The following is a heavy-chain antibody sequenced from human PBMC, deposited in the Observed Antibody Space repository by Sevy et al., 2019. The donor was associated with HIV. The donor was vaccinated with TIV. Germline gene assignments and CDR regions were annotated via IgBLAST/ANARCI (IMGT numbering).Heavy chain of an antibody. CDR3: TRDKQGEQWLVRAFDI. CDR1: GFTFGDYA. CDR2: IRSKAYGGTT. V-gene: IGHV3-49*03. Sequence: GGSLRLSCTASGFTFGDYAMSWFRQAPGKGLEWVGFIRSKAYGGTTEYAASVKGGFTISRDDSKSIAYLQMNSLKTEDTAVYYCTRDKQGEQWLVRAFDIWGQGTMVTVSS. D-gene: IGHD6-19*01. J-gene: IGHJ3*02.